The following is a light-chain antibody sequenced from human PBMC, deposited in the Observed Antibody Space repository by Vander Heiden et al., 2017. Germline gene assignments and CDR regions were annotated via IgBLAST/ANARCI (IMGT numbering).Light chain of an antibody. CDR1: QSVSSN. Sequence: ELVMTQSPATLSVSPGERATLSCRASQSVSSNLAWYQQKPGQAPRLLIYGASTRATGIPARFSGSGCGTEFTLTISSRQSEDFAVYYCQQHNNWPPWTFGQGTKVEIK. V-gene: IGKV3-15*01. J-gene: IGKJ1*01. CDR2: GAS. CDR3: QQHNNWPPWT.